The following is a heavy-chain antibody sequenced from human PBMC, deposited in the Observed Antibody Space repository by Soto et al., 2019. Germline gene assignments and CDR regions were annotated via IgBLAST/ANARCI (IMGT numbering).Heavy chain of an antibody. CDR1: GGSISSGDYY. J-gene: IGHJ4*02. Sequence: SETLSLTCTVSGGSISSGDYYWSWIRQPPGKGLEWIWYIYYSGSTNYNPSLKSRVTISADTSKNQVSLKLTSVTAADTAVYYCARDHPHSYGIYYFDYWGQGTLVTVSS. CDR2: IYYSGST. D-gene: IGHD5-18*01. CDR3: ARDHPHSYGIYYFDY. V-gene: IGHV4-61*08.